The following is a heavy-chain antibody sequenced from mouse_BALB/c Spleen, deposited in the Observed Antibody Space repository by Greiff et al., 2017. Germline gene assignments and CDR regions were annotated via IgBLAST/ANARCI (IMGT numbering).Heavy chain of an antibody. CDR3: ARTDITTGSWYFEV. D-gene: IGHD1-1*01. V-gene: IGHV1-14*01. CDR1: GYTFTSYV. J-gene: IGHJ1*01. Sequence: VLLQQSGPELVKPGASVKMSCKASGYTFTSYVMHWVKQKPGQGLEWIGYINPYNDGTKYNEKFKGKATLTSDKSSSTAYMELSSLTSEDSAVYYCARTDITTGSWYFEVWGAGTTGTVSS. CDR2: INPYNDGT.